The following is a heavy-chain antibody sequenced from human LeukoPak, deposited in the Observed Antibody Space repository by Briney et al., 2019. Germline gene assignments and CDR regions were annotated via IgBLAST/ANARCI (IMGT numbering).Heavy chain of an antibody. J-gene: IGHJ6*02. CDR2: IYTSGST. CDR3: ARAPGPDSSSWELAYGMDV. D-gene: IGHD6-13*01. V-gene: IGHV4-4*07. Sequence: SETLSLTCTVSGGSISSHYWSWIRQPAGKGLEWIGRIYTSGSTNYNPSLKSRVTMSVDTSKNQFSLKLSSVTAADTAVYYCARAPGPDSSSWELAYGMDVWGQGTTVTVSS. CDR1: GGSISSHY.